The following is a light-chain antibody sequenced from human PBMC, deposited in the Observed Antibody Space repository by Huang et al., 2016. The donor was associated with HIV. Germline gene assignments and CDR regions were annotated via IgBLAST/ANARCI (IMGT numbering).Light chain of an antibody. V-gene: IGKV1-27*01. CDR1: QVIDDY. CDR2: GAS. Sequence: DIQMTQSPSSLSASVGARVTITCRASQVIDDYLAWYQQKPGRVPSLLIYGASILQSGVASRCSGSGSGTNFTLTIASLQPDDVASYYCQKYNSVPRTFGQGTKVEI. CDR3: QKYNSVPRT. J-gene: IGKJ1*01.